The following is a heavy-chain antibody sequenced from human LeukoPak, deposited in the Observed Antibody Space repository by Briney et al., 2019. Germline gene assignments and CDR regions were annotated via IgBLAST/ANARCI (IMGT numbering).Heavy chain of an antibody. CDR1: GFTFDDDA. CDR3: AKGPPTVTTFDY. Sequence: GGSLRLSCAASGFTFDDDAMHWVRQAPGKGLEWVSGISWNSGSIGYADSVKGRFTISRDNAKNSLYLQMNSLRAEDTALYYCAKGPPTVTTFDYWGQGTLVTVSS. D-gene: IGHD4-17*01. V-gene: IGHV3-9*01. J-gene: IGHJ4*02. CDR2: ISWNSGSI.